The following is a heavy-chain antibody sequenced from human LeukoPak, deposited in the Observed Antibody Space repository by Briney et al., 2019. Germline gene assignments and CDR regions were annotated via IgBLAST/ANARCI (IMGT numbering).Heavy chain of an antibody. CDR3: ASWGYSYGDAFDI. CDR1: GGSISSYY. D-gene: IGHD5-18*01. J-gene: IGHJ3*02. V-gene: IGHV4-4*07. Sequence: SETLSLTCTVSGGSISSYYWSWIRQPAGKGLEWIGCIYTSGGTNYNPSLKSRVTMSVDTSKNQFSLKLSSVTAADTAVYYCASWGYSYGDAFDIWGQGTMVTVSS. CDR2: IYTSGGT.